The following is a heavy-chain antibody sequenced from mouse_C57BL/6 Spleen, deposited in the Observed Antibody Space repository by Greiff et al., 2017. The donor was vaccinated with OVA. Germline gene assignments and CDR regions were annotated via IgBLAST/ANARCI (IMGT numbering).Heavy chain of an antibody. CDR1: GFTFSSYA. D-gene: IGHD2-3*01. J-gene: IGHJ4*01. V-gene: IGHV5-9-1*02. CDR2: ISSGGDYI. Sequence: EVMLVESGEGLVKPGGSLKLSCAASGFTFSSYAMSWVRQTPEKRLEWVAYISSGGDYIYYADTVKGRFTISRDNARNTLYLQMSSLKSEDTAMYYCTSDGYYDAMDYWGQGTSVTVSS. CDR3: TSDGYYDAMDY.